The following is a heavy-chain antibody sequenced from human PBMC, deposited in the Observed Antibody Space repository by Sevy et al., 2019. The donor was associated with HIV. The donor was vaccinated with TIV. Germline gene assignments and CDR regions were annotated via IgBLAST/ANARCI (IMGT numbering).Heavy chain of an antibody. CDR2: ISYDGSNK. Sequence: GGSLRLSCAASGSTFSSYAMHWVRQAPGKGLEWVAVISYDGSNKYYADSVKGRFTISRDNSKNTLYLQMNSLRAEDTAVYYCARDGLVAAAGYYFDYWGQGTLVTVSS. J-gene: IGHJ4*02. CDR1: GSTFSSYA. V-gene: IGHV3-30-3*01. D-gene: IGHD6-13*01. CDR3: ARDGLVAAAGYYFDY.